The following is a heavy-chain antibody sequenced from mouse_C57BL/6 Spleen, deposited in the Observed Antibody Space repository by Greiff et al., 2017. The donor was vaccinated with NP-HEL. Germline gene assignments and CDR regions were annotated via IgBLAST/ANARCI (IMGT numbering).Heavy chain of an antibody. CDR1: GFTFSSYA. V-gene: IGHV5-4*03. CDR2: ISDGGSYT. J-gene: IGHJ4*01. D-gene: IGHD1-1*01. CDR3: AFTTVVAPYAMDY. Sequence: DVKLQESGGGLVKPGGSLKLSCAASGFTFSSYAMSWVRQTPEKRLEWVATISDGGSYTYYPDNVKGRFTISRDNAKNNLYLQMSHLKSEDTAMYYCAFTTVVAPYAMDYWGQGTSVTVSS.